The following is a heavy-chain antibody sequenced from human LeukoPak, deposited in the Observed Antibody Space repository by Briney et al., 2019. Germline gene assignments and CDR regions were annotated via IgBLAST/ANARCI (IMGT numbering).Heavy chain of an antibody. CDR3: ARGGLSRAFDY. CDR1: EFTFSSYW. CDR2: IKQGGSAK. J-gene: IGHJ4*02. D-gene: IGHD3-10*01. V-gene: IGHV3-7*01. Sequence: GGSLRLSCAASEFTFSSYWMRWVRQAPGMGLEWVASIKQGGSAKYYVDSVKGRFTISRDNAKNSLYLQMNSLRAEDTAVYYCARGGLSRAFDYWGQGSLVTVSS.